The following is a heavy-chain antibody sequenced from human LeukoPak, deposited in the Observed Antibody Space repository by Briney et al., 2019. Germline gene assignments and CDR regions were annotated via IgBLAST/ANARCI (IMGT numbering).Heavy chain of an antibody. Sequence: PGGSLRLSCAASGFTFSDYYMTWIRQAPGKGLEWVSYISSSGSTIYYADSVKGRFTISRDNGKNSLYLHMSSLRAEDTAVYYCARDPPALEDFDYWGQGTQVTVSS. V-gene: IGHV3-11*01. CDR2: ISSSGSTI. CDR1: GFTFSDYY. J-gene: IGHJ4*02. CDR3: ARDPPALEDFDY.